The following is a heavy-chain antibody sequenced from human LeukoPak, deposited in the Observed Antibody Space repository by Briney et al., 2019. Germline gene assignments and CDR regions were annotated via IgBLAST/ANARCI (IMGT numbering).Heavy chain of an antibody. CDR1: GGSISSYY. CDR3: ARDSEYSYGYSDAFDI. CDR2: IYYSGST. Sequence: PSETLSLTCTVSGGSISSYYWSWIRHPPGKGLELIGYIYYSGSTNYNPSLKSRVTISVDTSKNQFSLKLSSVTAADTAVYYCARDSEYSYGYSDAFDIWGQGTMVTVFS. J-gene: IGHJ3*02. V-gene: IGHV4-59*01. D-gene: IGHD5-18*01.